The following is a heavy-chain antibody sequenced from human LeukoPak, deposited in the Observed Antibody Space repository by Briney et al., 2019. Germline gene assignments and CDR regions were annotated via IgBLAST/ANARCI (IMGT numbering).Heavy chain of an antibody. D-gene: IGHD3-10*01. J-gene: IGHJ5*02. CDR3: ARDRSQEFDP. CDR1: RFTFRNYG. CDR2: ISSDGTKK. V-gene: IGHV3-30*04. Sequence: GGSLTLSCAASRFTFRNYGMHWVRQAPGKGLEWVAVISSDGTKKDYADSVKGRFSISRDNSKNTLYLQLNRLRADDTAVYYCARDRSQEFDPWGQGTLVTVSS.